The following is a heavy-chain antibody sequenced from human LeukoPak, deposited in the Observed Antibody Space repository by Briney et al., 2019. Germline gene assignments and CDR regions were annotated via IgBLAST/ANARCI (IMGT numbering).Heavy chain of an antibody. V-gene: IGHV3-23*01. J-gene: IGHJ4*02. D-gene: IGHD6-13*01. CDR1: GFTFSSYA. CDR2: SSGSGGST. CDR3: AGRSSSWYRGIDS. Sequence: GGSLRLSYAASGFTFSSYAMSWLHQAPGKGLHRLSASSGSGGSTYYAASVKARFTFSRDNSKNTLYLQMHSLRAEDPALYSCAGRSSSWYRGIDSWGQGPLVTVSS.